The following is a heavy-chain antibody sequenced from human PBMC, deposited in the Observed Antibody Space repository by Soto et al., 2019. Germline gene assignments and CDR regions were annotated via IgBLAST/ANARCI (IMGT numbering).Heavy chain of an antibody. CDR3: ARGQGAAIGDYYYHGMDV. D-gene: IGHD2-2*02. Sequence: PGGSLRLSCAASGFIFSGSAIHWVRQASGKGLEWVGRIRSRANNFATSSAASVTGRFTFSRDDSKNTAYLQMNTLKPEDTAVYYCARGQGAAIGDYYYHGMDVWGQGTTVTVS. CDR2: IRSRANNFAT. CDR1: GFIFSGSA. V-gene: IGHV3-73*01. J-gene: IGHJ6*02.